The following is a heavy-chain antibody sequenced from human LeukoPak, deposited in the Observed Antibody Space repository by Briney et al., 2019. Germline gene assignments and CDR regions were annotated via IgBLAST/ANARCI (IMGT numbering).Heavy chain of an antibody. J-gene: IGHJ6*04. CDR2: ISSSGSTI. D-gene: IGHD6-19*01. Sequence: PGGSLRLSCAASGFTFSSYEMNWVRQAPGKGLECVSYISSSGSTIYYADSVKGRFTISRDNAKNSLYLQMNSLRAEDTAVYYCARVTGYSSGWGYYYDMDVWGKGTTVTVSS. V-gene: IGHV3-48*03. CDR3: ARVTGYSSGWGYYYDMDV. CDR1: GFTFSSYE.